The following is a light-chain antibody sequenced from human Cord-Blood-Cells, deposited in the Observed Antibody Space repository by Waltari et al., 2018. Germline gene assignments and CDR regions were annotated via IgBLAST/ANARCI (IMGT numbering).Light chain of an antibody. V-gene: IGLV2-14*01. J-gene: IGLJ3*02. CDR2: DVS. CDR3: SSYTSSSSV. CDR1: SSDVGGYNY. Sequence: QSALTQPASVSGSPGQSITIYCTGTSSDVGGYNYVSWYQQHPGKAPKLMIYDVSNRPAGVSTRFSGSKSGNTASLAISGLQAEDEADYYCSSYTSSSSVFGGGTKLTVL.